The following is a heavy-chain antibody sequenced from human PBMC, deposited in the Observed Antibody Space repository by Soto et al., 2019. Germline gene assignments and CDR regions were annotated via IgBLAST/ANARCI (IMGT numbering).Heavy chain of an antibody. CDR1: GYTCTSYG. CDR3: ARGPYGSGIPQPNDAFDI. Sequence: QVQLVQSGAEVKKPGASVKVSCKASGYTCTSYGISRVRQAPGQGLEWMGWISAYNGNTNYAQKLQGRVTMTTDTSTSTAYMELRSLRSDDTAVYYCARGPYGSGIPQPNDAFDIWGQGTMVTVSS. CDR2: ISAYNGNT. V-gene: IGHV1-18*01. D-gene: IGHD3-10*01. J-gene: IGHJ3*02.